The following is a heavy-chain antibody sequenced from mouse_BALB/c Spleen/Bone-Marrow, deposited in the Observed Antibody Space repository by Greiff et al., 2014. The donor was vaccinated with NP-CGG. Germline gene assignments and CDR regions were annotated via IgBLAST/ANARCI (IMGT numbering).Heavy chain of an antibody. J-gene: IGHJ3*01. V-gene: IGHV4-1*02. CDR2: INPESNTI. CDR1: GFDFSRYW. D-gene: IGHD2-3*01. Sequence: EVKLMESGGGLVQPGGSLKLSCAASGFDFSRYWMSWVRQAPGKGLQWIREINPESNTINYTPSLKDKFIISRDNAKNTLYLQMSKVRSEDTALYCCARLGYYRWFAYWGQGTLVTVSA. CDR3: ARLGYYRWFAY.